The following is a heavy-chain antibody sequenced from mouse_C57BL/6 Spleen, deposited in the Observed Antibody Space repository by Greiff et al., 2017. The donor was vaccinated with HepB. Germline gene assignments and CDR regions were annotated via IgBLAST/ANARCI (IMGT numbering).Heavy chain of an antibody. V-gene: IGHV1-22*01. D-gene: IGHD3-2*02. J-gene: IGHJ4*01. CDR3: ADSSGYDYAMDY. CDR1: GYTFTDYN. CDR2: INPNNGGT. Sequence: EVKLMESGPELVKPGASVKMSCKASGYTFTDYNMHWVKQSHGKSLEWIGYINPNNGGTSYNQKFKGKATLTVNKSSSTAYMELRSLTSEDSAVYYCADSSGYDYAMDYWGQGTSVTVSS.